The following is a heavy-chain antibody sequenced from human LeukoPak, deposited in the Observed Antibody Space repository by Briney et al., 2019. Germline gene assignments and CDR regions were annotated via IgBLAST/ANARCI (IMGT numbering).Heavy chain of an antibody. CDR1: GFTVSTSY. D-gene: IGHD6-13*01. CDR2: ISGSGGST. Sequence: PGGSLRLSCAASGFTVSTSYMSWVRQAPGEGLEWVSAISGSGGSTYYADSVKGRFTISRDNSKNTLYLQMNSLRAEDTAVYYCAKDQGSSSCWYFDLWGRGTLVTVSS. V-gene: IGHV3-23*01. J-gene: IGHJ2*01. CDR3: AKDQGSSSCWYFDL.